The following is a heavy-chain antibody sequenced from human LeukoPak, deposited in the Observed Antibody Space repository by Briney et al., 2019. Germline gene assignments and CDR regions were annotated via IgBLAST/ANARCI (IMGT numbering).Heavy chain of an antibody. D-gene: IGHD5-12*01. CDR1: GGSISSYY. Sequence: SETLSLTCTVSGGSISSYYWSWIRQPPGKGLEWIGYIYYSGSTNYNPSLKSRVTISVDTSKNQFSLKLSSVTAADTAVFYCARLYNSGYGGYYYGMDVWGQGTTVTVSS. V-gene: IGHV4-59*08. J-gene: IGHJ6*02. CDR2: IYYSGST. CDR3: ARLYNSGYGGYYYGMDV.